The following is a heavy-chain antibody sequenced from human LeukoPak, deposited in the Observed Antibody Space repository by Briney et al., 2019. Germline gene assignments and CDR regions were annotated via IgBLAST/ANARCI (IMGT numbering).Heavy chain of an antibody. Sequence: PSETLSLKCAIYGGSLSGYYWSWIRQPPRKRLEGIGEINHSGSTNYNPSLKSRVTISVDTSKNQFSLKLSSVTAADTAVYYCARGPSCSSTSCYYRKYNWFDPWGQGTLVTVSS. D-gene: IGHD2-2*01. V-gene: IGHV4-34*01. CDR2: INHSGST. CDR1: GGSLSGYY. CDR3: ARGPSCSSTSCYYRKYNWFDP. J-gene: IGHJ5*02.